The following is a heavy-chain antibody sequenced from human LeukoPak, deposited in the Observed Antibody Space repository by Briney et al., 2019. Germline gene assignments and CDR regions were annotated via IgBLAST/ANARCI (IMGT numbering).Heavy chain of an antibody. D-gene: IGHD6-13*01. CDR2: IYHSGST. V-gene: IGHV4-30-2*01. Sequence: SQTLPLTCAVSGGSISSGGYSWSWIRQPPGKGLEWIGYIYHSGSTYYNPSLKSRVTISVDRSKNQFSLKLSSVTAADTAVYYCARGIAAAGTFDYWGQGTLVTVSS. CDR1: GGSISSGGYS. J-gene: IGHJ4*02. CDR3: ARGIAAAGTFDY.